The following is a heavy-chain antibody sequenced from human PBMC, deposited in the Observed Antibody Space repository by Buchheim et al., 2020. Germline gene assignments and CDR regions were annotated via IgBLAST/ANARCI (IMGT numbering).Heavy chain of an antibody. Sequence: QVQLVESGGGVVQPGRSLRLSCAASGFTFSSYGMHWVRQAPGKGLEWVAVIWYDGSNKYYADSVKGRFTISRDNSKNTLYLQMNSLRAEDTAVYYCAREGYNWNKDYYYYGMDVWGQGTT. D-gene: IGHD1/OR15-1a*01. CDR1: GFTFSSYG. CDR2: IWYDGSNK. CDR3: AREGYNWNKDYYYYGMDV. V-gene: IGHV3-33*01. J-gene: IGHJ6*02.